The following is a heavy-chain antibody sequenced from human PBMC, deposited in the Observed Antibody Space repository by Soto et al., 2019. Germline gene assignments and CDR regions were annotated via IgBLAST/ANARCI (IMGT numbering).Heavy chain of an antibody. Sequence: GSLRLSCAASGVTVSSNYMSWVRQAPGKGLEWGSVIYSGGSTYYADSVKGRFTISRDNSKNTRYLHMNSLRAEDPAVYYCSRAFLGYDILAGYYYWGRGTLVPVSS. CDR2: IYSGGST. V-gene: IGHV3-66*01. CDR3: SRAFLGYDILAGYYY. CDR1: GVTVSSNY. D-gene: IGHD3-9*01. J-gene: IGHJ4*02.